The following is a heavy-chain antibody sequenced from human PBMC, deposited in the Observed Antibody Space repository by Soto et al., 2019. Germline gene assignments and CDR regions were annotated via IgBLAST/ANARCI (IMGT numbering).Heavy chain of an antibody. CDR2: IYYSGST. D-gene: IGHD5-12*01. J-gene: IGHJ4*02. Sequence: QVQLQESGPGLVKPSQTLSLSCTVSGGSLSSGGYYWSWIRQHPGKGLEWIGFIYYSGSTYYNPSLKSRVTISVDPSQNQFSLKLSSVTAADTAVYYCARDTQRGYSGYFDSWGQGTLVTVSS. V-gene: IGHV4-31*03. CDR3: ARDTQRGYSGYFDS. CDR1: GGSLSSGGYY.